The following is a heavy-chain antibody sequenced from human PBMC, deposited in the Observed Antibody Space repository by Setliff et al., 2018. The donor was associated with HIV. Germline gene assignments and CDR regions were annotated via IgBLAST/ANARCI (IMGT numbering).Heavy chain of an antibody. D-gene: IGHD3-10*01. V-gene: IGHV3-48*04. Sequence: QPGGSLRLSCAASGFNFKTYGMTWVRQAPGKGLDWVAHIGSSNHGIHYTASVQGRFTVSRDNAKNSLYLQMNSLRADNTAVYYCARVWDYGSGSYGMDVWGQGTTVTVSS. CDR2: IGSSNHGI. J-gene: IGHJ6*02. CDR1: GFNFKTYG. CDR3: ARVWDYGSGSYGMDV.